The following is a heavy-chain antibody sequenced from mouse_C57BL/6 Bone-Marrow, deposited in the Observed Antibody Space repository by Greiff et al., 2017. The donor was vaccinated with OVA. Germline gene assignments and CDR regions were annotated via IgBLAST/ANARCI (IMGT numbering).Heavy chain of an antibody. Sequence: VQLQQPGAELVRPGTSVKLSCKASGYTFTSYWMHWVKQRPGQGLEWIGVIDPSDSYTNYNQKFKGKATLTVDTSSSTAYMQLSSLTSEDSAVYYGARPLLTVFDYWGQGTTLTVSS. CDR3: ARPLLTVFDY. D-gene: IGHD4-1*01. CDR2: IDPSDSYT. V-gene: IGHV1-59*01. J-gene: IGHJ2*01. CDR1: GYTFTSYW.